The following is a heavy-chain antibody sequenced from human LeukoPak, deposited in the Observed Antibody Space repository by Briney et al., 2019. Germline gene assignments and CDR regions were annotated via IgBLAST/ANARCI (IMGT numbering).Heavy chain of an antibody. J-gene: IGHJ4*02. Sequence: SETLSLTCTVSRASIDTYYWSWIRQPAGKGLEWIGHIYTSGSTNYNPSLKSRVTISVDTSKNQFSLKLSSVTAADTAVYYCASGRDGYNLQYFDYWGQGTLVTVSS. CDR2: IYTSGST. CDR3: ASGRDGYNLQYFDY. D-gene: IGHD5-24*01. V-gene: IGHV4-4*07. CDR1: RASIDTYY.